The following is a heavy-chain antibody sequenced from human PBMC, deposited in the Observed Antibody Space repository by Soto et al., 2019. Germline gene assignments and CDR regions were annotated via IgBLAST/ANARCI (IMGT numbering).Heavy chain of an antibody. CDR1: GGTFSSYT. V-gene: IGHV1-69*02. CDR3: ARLLAAAGTTPYNWFDP. D-gene: IGHD6-13*01. J-gene: IGHJ5*02. Sequence: QVQLVQSGAEVKKPGSSVKVSCKASGGTFSSYTISWVRQAPGQGLEWMGRIIPILGIANYAQKFQGRVTITADKSTSTAYMELSSLRSEDTAVYYCARLLAAAGTTPYNWFDPWGQGTLVTVFS. CDR2: IIPILGIA.